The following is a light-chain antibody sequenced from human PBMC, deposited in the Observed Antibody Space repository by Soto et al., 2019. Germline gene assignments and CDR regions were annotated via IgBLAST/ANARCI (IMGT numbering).Light chain of an antibody. CDR3: QHYYSPPVT. J-gene: IGKJ1*01. CDR2: WAS. Sequence: DIVLTQSPDSLAVSLGERATINCKSSQSVLSNSNNKNLLGWFQQKPGQPPRLLIYWASTRESGVPDRFSGSGSGTDFTLTISSLQAEDVAIYYCQHYYSPPVTFGQGTKVEIK. CDR1: QSVLSNSNNKNL. V-gene: IGKV4-1*01.